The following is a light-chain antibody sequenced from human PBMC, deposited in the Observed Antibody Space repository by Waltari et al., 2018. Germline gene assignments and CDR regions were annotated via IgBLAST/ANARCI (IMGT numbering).Light chain of an antibody. J-gene: IGLJ3*02. CDR1: SSDVGRYNL. Sequence: QSALTQPASVSGSPGQSITTSCTGTSSDVGRYNLVSWYQQHPGKAPKLMIYEGNKRPSGVSNRFSGSKSGNTASLTISGLQGEDEADYHCCSYAGSNTFVVFGGGTKLTVL. CDR2: EGN. V-gene: IGLV2-23*03. CDR3: CSYAGSNTFVV.